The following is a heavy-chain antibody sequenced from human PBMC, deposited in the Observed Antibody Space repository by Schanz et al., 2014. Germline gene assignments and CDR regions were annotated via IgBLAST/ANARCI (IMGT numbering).Heavy chain of an antibody. Sequence: EVQLVESGGGLVKPGGSLRLSCAASGFTFSNTWMNWVRQAPGKGLEWVSSISSTSSYIFYADSVKGRFTISRDNAKNSLYLQMNSLRAEDTAVYYCVPMSIAAHWGQGTLVTVSS. CDR2: ISSTSSYI. CDR3: VPMSIAAH. V-gene: IGHV3-21*01. D-gene: IGHD6-6*01. CDR1: GFTFSNTW. J-gene: IGHJ4*02.